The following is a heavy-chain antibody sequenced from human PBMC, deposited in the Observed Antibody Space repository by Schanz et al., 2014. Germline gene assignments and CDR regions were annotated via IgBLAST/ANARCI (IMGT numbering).Heavy chain of an antibody. Sequence: EVQLVESGGGLVQPGGSLRLSCAASGFTFSTSTMHWVRQAPGKGLEYVSSISSKGDMTFYGNSVKGRFTISRDNSKNTLYLQLGSLSAEDTAVYYCAKSLESCPGGRWSRGYFDYWGQGTLVTVSS. CDR3: AKSLESCPGGRWSRGYFDY. CDR1: GFTFSTST. D-gene: IGHD2-8*02. J-gene: IGHJ4*02. V-gene: IGHV3-64*01. CDR2: ISSKGDMT.